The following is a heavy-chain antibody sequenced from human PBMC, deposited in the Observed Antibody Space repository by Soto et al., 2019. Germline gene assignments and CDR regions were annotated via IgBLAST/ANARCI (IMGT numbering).Heavy chain of an antibody. CDR3: AIHLFYYGSGSYEYYFDY. D-gene: IGHD3-10*01. CDR1: GFTFSSYA. CDR2: ISGSGGST. J-gene: IGHJ4*02. V-gene: IGHV3-23*01. Sequence: GSLRLSCAASGFTFSSYAMSWVRQAPGKGLEWVSAISGSGGSTYYADSVKGRFTISRDNSKNTLYLQMNSLRAEDTAVYYCAIHLFYYGSGSYEYYFDYWGQGTLVTVSS.